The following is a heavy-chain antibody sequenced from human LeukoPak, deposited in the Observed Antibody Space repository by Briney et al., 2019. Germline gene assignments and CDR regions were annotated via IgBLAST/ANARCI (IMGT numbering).Heavy chain of an antibody. D-gene: IGHD6-13*01. V-gene: IGHV3-30*18. CDR2: ISYDGSNK. J-gene: IGHJ6*02. CDR3: AKDRLASAAAGTMRVYYYYGMDV. Sequence: GGSLRLSCAASGFTFSSYGMHWVRQAPGKGLEWVAVISYDGSNKYYADSVKGRFTISRDNSKNTLYLQMNSLRAEDTAVYYCAKDRLASAAAGTMRVYYYYGMDVWGQGTTVTVSS. CDR1: GFTFSSYG.